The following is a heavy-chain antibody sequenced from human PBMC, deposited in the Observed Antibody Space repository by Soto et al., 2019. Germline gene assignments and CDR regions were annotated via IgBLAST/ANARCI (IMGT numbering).Heavy chain of an antibody. CDR3: ARSQMTRGFDT. J-gene: IGHJ3*02. V-gene: IGHV3-48*03. CDR1: AFTFTNYE. Sequence: DVQLAESGGGLVQPGGSLRLSCAASAFTFTNYEMNWVRQAPGKGLEWVSYISSSGATIYYADSVRGRITISRDNAKNSLYLQMNSLTAEDTAVYYCARSQMTRGFDTWGQGTMVIVSS. CDR2: ISSSGATI.